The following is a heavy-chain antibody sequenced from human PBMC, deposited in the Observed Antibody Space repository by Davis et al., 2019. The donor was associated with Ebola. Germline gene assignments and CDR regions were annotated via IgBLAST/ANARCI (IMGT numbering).Heavy chain of an antibody. D-gene: IGHD3-9*01. Sequence: PGGSLRLSCKGSGYSFTSYWIGWVRQMPGKGLEWMGIIYPGDSDTRYSPSFQGQVTISADKSISTAYLQWSSLKASDTAMYYCARHFYDILNHAFDIWGQGTMVTVSS. J-gene: IGHJ3*02. CDR3: ARHFYDILNHAFDI. CDR1: GYSFTSYW. V-gene: IGHV5-51*01. CDR2: IYPGDSDT.